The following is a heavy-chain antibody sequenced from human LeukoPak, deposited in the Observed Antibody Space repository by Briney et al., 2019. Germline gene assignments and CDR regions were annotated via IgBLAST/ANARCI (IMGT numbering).Heavy chain of an antibody. CDR1: GFTFSSYA. D-gene: IGHD6-19*01. V-gene: IGHV3-30*04. CDR3: ARDGYSSGWYVGWFDP. CDR2: ISYDGSNK. J-gene: IGHJ5*02. Sequence: PGGSLRLSCPASGFTFSSYAMHWVRQAPGKGLEWVAVISYDGSNKYYADSVKGRFTISRDNSKNTLYLQMNSLRAEDTAVYYCARDGYSSGWYVGWFDPWGQGTLVTVSS.